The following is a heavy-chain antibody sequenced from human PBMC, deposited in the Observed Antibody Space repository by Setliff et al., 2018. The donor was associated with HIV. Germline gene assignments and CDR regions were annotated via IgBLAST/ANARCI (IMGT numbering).Heavy chain of an antibody. J-gene: IGHJ1*01. D-gene: IGHD6-13*01. Sequence: SETLSLTCTVSGGSIKSSSYYWGWIRQPPGKGLEWIGSIYYSGNTYYNPSLKSRVTISVDTSRNQFSLRLSSVTAADTAIYYCARVPTSSWYVTTQRTKEYFQQWGQGT. CDR3: ARVPTSSWYVTTQRTKEYFQQ. CDR2: IYYSGNT. CDR1: GGSIKSSSYY. V-gene: IGHV4-39*07.